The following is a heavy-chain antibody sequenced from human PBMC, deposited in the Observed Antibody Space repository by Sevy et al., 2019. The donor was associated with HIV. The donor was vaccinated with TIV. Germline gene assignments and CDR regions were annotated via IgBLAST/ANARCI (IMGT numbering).Heavy chain of an antibody. V-gene: IGHV3-21*01. J-gene: IGHJ3*02. CDR1: GFTFSSYS. CDR2: ISSSSSYM. D-gene: IGHD3-22*01. CDR3: AREHCYDSSGYYYDDAFDI. Sequence: GGSLRLSCAASGFTFSSYSMNWVHQAPGKGLEWVSSISSSSSYMYYADSVKGRFTISRDNAKNSLYLQMNSLRAEDTAVYYCAREHCYDSSGYYYDDAFDIWGQGTMVTVSS.